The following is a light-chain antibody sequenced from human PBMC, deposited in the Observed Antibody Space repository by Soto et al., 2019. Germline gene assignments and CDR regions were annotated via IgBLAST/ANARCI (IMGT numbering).Light chain of an antibody. J-gene: IGKJ5*01. CDR2: GAS. Sequence: EIVLTQSPGTLSLSPGERATLSCWASQSVASTYLGWYQQKPGQAPRLLIYGASSRATGIPDRVSGSGSGTDFTLTISRLEPEDFALYYCQQYAGSPTFGQGTRLEIK. CDR3: QQYAGSPT. CDR1: QSVASTY. V-gene: IGKV3-20*01.